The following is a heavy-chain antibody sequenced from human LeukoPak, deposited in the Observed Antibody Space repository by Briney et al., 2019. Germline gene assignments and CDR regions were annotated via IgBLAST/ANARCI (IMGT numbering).Heavy chain of an antibody. V-gene: IGHV1-8*01. CDR1: GYTFTSYD. J-gene: IGHJ6*02. D-gene: IGHD3-3*01. CDR2: MNPNSGNT. Sequence: ASVKVSCKASGYTFTSYDINWVRQATGQGLEWMGWMNPNSGNTGYAQKFQGRVTMTRNTSISTAYMELSSLRSEDTAVYYCARASGPRITIFGVVKTTMDVWGQGTTVTVSS. CDR3: ARASGPRITIFGVVKTTMDV.